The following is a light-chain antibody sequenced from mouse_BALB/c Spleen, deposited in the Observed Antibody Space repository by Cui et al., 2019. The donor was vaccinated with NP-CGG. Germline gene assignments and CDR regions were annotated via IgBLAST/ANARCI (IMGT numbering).Light chain of an antibody. V-gene: IGLV1*01. CDR2: GTN. CDR3: ALWYSNHWV. CDR1: TGAVTTSNY. Sequence: QAVVTQESALTTSPGETVTLTCRSSTGAVTTSNYANWVQEKPDYSFTGLIGGTNNRAPGVPARFSGSLIGDKAALTITGAQTEDETIYFCALWYSNHWVFGGGTKLTVL. J-gene: IGLJ1*01.